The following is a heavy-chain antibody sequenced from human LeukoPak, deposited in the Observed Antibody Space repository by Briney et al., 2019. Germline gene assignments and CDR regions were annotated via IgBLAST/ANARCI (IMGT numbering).Heavy chain of an antibody. CDR2: INPNSGGT. Sequence: ASVTVSCKASGYTFTGYYMHWVRQAPGQGLEWMGWINPNSGGTNYAQKFQGRVTITRDTSISTAYMELSRLRSDDTAVYYCARRGERLAAAGIPLDYWGQGTLVTVSS. CDR1: GYTFTGYY. J-gene: IGHJ4*02. CDR3: ARRGERLAAAGIPLDY. D-gene: IGHD6-13*01. V-gene: IGHV1-2*02.